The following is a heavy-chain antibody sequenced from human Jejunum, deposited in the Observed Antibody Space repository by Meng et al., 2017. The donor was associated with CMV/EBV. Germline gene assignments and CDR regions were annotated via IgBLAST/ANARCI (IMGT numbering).Heavy chain of an antibody. CDR1: FPFSDYA. V-gene: IGHV3-30*02. Sequence: FPFSDYAMHWVRQAPGKGLEWVAFIRYNGNKKFYADSVKGRFTISRDNSNSTLYLQMNSLRAEDTAVYYCAKVVRSGDYYYGMDVWGLGTTVTVSS. CDR3: AKVVRSGDYYYGMDV. D-gene: IGHD3-10*01. J-gene: IGHJ6*02. CDR2: IRYNGNKK.